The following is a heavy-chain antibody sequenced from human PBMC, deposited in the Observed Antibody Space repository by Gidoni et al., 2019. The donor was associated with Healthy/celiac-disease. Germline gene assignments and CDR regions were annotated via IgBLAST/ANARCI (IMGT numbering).Heavy chain of an antibody. V-gene: IGHV3-9*01. CDR2: ISWNSGSI. CDR3: AKVAGPTVAPFDY. CDR1: GFTFDDYA. J-gene: IGHJ4*02. D-gene: IGHD4-17*01. Sequence: EVQLVESGGGLVQPGRSLRLSCAASGFTFDDYAMHWVRQAPGKGLEWVSGISWNSGSIGYADSVKGRFTISRDNAKNSLYLQMNSLRAEDTALYYGAKVAGPTVAPFDYWGQGTLVTVSS.